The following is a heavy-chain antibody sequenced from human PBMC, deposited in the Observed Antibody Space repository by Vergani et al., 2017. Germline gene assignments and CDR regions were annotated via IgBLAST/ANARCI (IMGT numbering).Heavy chain of an antibody. Sequence: EVQLLESGGNLVQPGGSLRLSCAASGFTFTNFAMTWVRQATGEGLEWVSGISGSGGFTYYADSVKGRFTISRDNSKNTMFLQMNNLRAEDTAVYYCAKDNVPGYYDSSGYCDYGGQGTLVTVSS. CDR3: AKDNVPGYYDSSGYCDY. V-gene: IGHV3-23*01. CDR2: ISGSGGFT. D-gene: IGHD3-22*01. J-gene: IGHJ4*02. CDR1: GFTFTNFA.